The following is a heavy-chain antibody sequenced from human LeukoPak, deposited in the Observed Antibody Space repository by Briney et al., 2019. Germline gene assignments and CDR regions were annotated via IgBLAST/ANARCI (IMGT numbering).Heavy chain of an antibody. CDR2: ISYDGSNK. J-gene: IGHJ4*02. V-gene: IGHV3-30*18. D-gene: IGHD3-10*01. CDR1: GFTFSSYG. CDR3: AKVSYGSGSYYDY. Sequence: PGRSLRLSCAASGFTFSSYGMHWVRQAPGKGLEWVAVISYDGSNKYYADSVKGRFTISRDNSKNTLYLQMNSPRAEDTAVYYCAKVSYGSGSYYDYWGQGTLVTVSS.